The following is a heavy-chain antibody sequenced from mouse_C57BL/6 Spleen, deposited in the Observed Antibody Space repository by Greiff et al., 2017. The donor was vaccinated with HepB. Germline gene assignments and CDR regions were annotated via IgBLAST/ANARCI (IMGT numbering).Heavy chain of an antibody. Sequence: QVQLKESGAELARPGASVKMSCKASGYTFTSYTTHWVKQRPGQGLEWIGYINPSSGYTKYNQKFKDKATLTADKSSSTAYMQLSSLTSEDSAVYYCARLGNFITTVDDAMDYWGQGTSVTVSS. CDR3: ARLGNFITTVDDAMDY. CDR2: INPSSGYT. CDR1: GYTFTSYT. J-gene: IGHJ4*01. D-gene: IGHD1-1*01. V-gene: IGHV1-4*01.